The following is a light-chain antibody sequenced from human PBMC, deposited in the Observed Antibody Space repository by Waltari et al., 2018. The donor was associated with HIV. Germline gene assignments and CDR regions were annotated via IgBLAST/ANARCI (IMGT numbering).Light chain of an antibody. V-gene: IGKV1-39*01. Sequence: DIQMTQSPSSLSASVGDRVTITCRASQSISKYLNWYQQKAGKAPELLVFAASNLQRGVPSRFRGSGSGTDFTLTISSLQPEDSASYHCQQSYSTPQTFGQGTKVEIK. CDR3: QQSYSTPQT. CDR1: QSISKY. J-gene: IGKJ1*01. CDR2: AAS.